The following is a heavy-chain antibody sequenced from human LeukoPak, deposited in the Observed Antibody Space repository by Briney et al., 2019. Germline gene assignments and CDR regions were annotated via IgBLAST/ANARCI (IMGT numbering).Heavy chain of an antibody. CDR1: GFTFSSYW. D-gene: IGHD1-20*01. J-gene: IGHJ6*04. CDR2: IKQDGSEK. CDR3: ARGGGWANWNRPPVADV. Sequence: GGSLRLSCAASGFTFSSYWMSWVRQAPGKGLEWVANIKQDGSEKYYVDSVKGRFTISRDNAKNSLYLQMNSLRAEDTAVYYCARGGGWANWNRPPVADVWGKGTTVTVSS. V-gene: IGHV3-7*01.